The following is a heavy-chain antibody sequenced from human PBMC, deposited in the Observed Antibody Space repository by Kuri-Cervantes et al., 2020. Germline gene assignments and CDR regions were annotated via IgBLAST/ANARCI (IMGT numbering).Heavy chain of an antibody. V-gene: IGHV3-9*01. CDR3: ARDPNYYDSSGYYPVYGASDI. CDR2: ISWNSGSI. J-gene: IGHJ3*02. Sequence: GGSLRLSCAASGFTFDDYAMHWVRQAPGKGLEWVSGISWNSGSIGYADSVKGRFTISRDNSKNTLYLQMNSLRAEDTAVYYCARDPNYYDSSGYYPVYGASDIWGQGTMVTVSS. CDR1: GFTFDDYA. D-gene: IGHD3-22*01.